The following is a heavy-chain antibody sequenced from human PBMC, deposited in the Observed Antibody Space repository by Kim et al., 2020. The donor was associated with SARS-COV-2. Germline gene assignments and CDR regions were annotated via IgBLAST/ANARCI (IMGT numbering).Heavy chain of an antibody. J-gene: IGHJ5*02. CDR3: ARVRGYCSGGSCPFGWFDP. Sequence: GRLTISRDKSKNTLYLQMNSLRAEDTAVYYCARVRGYCSGGSCPFGWFDPWGQGTLVTVSS. V-gene: IGHV3-30*01. D-gene: IGHD2-15*01.